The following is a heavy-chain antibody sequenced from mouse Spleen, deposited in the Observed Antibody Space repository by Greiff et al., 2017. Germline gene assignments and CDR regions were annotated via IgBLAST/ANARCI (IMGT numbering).Heavy chain of an antibody. D-gene: IGHD1-1*01. V-gene: IGHV1-54*01. CDR1: GYAFTNYL. Sequence: VQLQQSGAELVRPGTSVKVSCKASGYAFTNYLIEWVKQRPGQGLEWIGVINPGSGGTNYNEKFKGKATLTADKSSSTAYMQLSSLTSEDSAVYFCAREDYGYAMDYWGQGTSVTGSS. CDR2: INPGSGGT. CDR3: AREDYGYAMDY. J-gene: IGHJ4*01.